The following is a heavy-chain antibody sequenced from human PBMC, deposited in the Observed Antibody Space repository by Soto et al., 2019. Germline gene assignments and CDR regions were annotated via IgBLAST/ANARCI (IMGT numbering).Heavy chain of an antibody. CDR2: ISDDGSNK. J-gene: IGHJ4*02. Sequence: GGSMRLSCAASGFTFSSYAMHWVRQAPGKGLEWVAVISDDGSNKYYADSVKGRFTISRDNAKNTLYLQMNSLRAEDTAVYYCMNLYSYGSGSYYKWGQGTLVTVSS. V-gene: IGHV3-30-3*01. CDR1: GFTFSSYA. CDR3: MNLYSYGSGSYYK. D-gene: IGHD3-10*01.